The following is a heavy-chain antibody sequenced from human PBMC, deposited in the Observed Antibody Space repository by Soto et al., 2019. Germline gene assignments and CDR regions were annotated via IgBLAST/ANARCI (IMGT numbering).Heavy chain of an antibody. Sequence: SETLSLTCTVSGGSISSYYWSWIRQPPGKGLEWIGYIYYSGSTNYNPSLKSRVTLSVDTSKNQFSLKLSSVTAADTAVYYCAKGNYGSGSYFDYWGQGTLVTVSS. J-gene: IGHJ4*02. CDR1: GGSISSYY. CDR3: AKGNYGSGSYFDY. V-gene: IGHV4-59*01. CDR2: IYYSGST. D-gene: IGHD3-10*01.